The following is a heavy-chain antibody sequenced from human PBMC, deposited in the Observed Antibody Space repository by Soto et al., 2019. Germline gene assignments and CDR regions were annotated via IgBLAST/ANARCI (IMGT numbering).Heavy chain of an antibody. D-gene: IGHD2-21*02. CDR2: VFHSGSV. CDR1: GGSISGDYYH. CDR3: AREDDGGDRDYYGLDV. J-gene: IGHJ6*02. V-gene: IGHV4-30-4*08. Sequence: QVQLQQSGPGLVKPSQTLSLTCTVSGGSISGDYYHWTWIRQSPGKGLECIGYVFHSGSVLYNPSLNSRLNISVDTSKNQFSLRLSSVTAADTAVYFCAREDDGGDRDYYGLDVWGQGTTVTVSS.